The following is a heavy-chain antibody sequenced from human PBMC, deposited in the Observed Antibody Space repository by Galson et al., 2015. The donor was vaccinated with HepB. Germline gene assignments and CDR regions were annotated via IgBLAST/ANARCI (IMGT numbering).Heavy chain of an antibody. CDR1: GYTFTNNW. Sequence: QSGAEVKKPGESLRTSCKASGYTFTNNWITWVRQVPGKGLEWMGRINPSDSETNYSPSFQGHVTFSGDQSTTTVYLQWSSLKATDTAMYYCTRGRGWCDYWGQGTLVTVSS. CDR3: TRGRGWCDY. V-gene: IGHV5-10-1*01. CDR2: INPSDSET. J-gene: IGHJ4*02. D-gene: IGHD6-19*01.